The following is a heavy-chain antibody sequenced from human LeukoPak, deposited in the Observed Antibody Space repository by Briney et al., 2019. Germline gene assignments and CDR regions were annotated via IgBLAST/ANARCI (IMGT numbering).Heavy chain of an antibody. V-gene: IGHV3-23*01. D-gene: IGHD3-22*01. CDR2: ISASGGST. J-gene: IGHJ4*02. CDR1: GFTFSSYA. Sequence: AGSLSLSCAASGFTFSSYAMSWVRQAPGKGLEWVSAISASGGSTYYAYSVKGRFTISRDNSKNTLCLQMNSLRAESTAEYYWAKNAGARGHYYDSSGYYFDYWGLGTLVTVSS. CDR3: AKNAGARGHYYDSSGYYFDY.